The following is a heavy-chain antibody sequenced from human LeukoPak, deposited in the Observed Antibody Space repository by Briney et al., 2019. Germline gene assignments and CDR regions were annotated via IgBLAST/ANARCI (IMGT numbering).Heavy chain of an antibody. CDR2: IYSTGST. CDR3: ARGYYDSSGYYGYFDY. D-gene: IGHD3-22*01. J-gene: IGHJ4*02. V-gene: IGHV4-4*07. CDR1: GGSISSYY. Sequence: PSETLSLTCTVSGGSISSYYWSWIRQPAEKRLEWIGRIYSTGSTNYNPSLKSRVTMSVDTSKNQFSLKLSSVTAADTAVYYCARGYYDSSGYYGYFDYWGQGTLVTVSS.